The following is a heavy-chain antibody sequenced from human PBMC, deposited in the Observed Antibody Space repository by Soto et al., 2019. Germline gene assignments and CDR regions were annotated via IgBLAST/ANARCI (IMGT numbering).Heavy chain of an antibody. D-gene: IGHD2-2*01. J-gene: IGHJ4*02. CDR2: LYGGGTT. CDR1: GFAVNSDY. Sequence: EVQLVASGGGLIQPGGSLRLSCAASGFAVNSDYMSWVRQAPGKGLEWVSVLYGGGTTHYSASVKGRFTISRDNSKNTVFLQMNSLRAEDTAVYYCVRTSSYWGQGTRVIVSS. CDR3: VRTSSY. V-gene: IGHV3-53*01.